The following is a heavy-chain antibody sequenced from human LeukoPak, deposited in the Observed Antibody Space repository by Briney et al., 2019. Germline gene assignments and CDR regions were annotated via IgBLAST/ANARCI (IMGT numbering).Heavy chain of an antibody. CDR1: GYTFTSYG. V-gene: IGHV1-18*01. CDR3: ARGGGTVTTGIYYYYYMDV. Sequence: ASVKVSCKASGYTFTSYGISWVRQAPGQGLEWMGWISAYNGNTNYAQKLQGRVTVTTDTSTSTAYMELRSLRSDDTAVYYCARGGGTVTTGIYYYYYMDVWGKGTTVTVSS. D-gene: IGHD4-11*01. J-gene: IGHJ6*03. CDR2: ISAYNGNT.